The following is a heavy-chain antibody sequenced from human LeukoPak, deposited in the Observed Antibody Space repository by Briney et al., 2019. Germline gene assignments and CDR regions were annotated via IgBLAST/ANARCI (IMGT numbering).Heavy chain of an antibody. CDR1: GFTFSGYS. CDR2: ISTSSSYI. Sequence: TGGSLRLPCGASGFTFSGYSMNWVRQAPGKGLEWVSSISTSSSYIYYADSVKGRFTISRGNAKKSLYLQMNSLRAEDTAVYYCARGRLTYYYDSSGYPFDYWGQGTLVTVAS. J-gene: IGHJ4*02. CDR3: ARGRLTYYYDSSGYPFDY. V-gene: IGHV3-21*01. D-gene: IGHD3-22*01.